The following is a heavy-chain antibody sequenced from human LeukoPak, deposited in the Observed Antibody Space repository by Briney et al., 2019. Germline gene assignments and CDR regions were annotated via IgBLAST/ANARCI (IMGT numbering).Heavy chain of an antibody. CDR2: FDPEDGET. J-gene: IGHJ5*02. CDR1: GYTLTELS. Sequence: ASVKVSCKVSGYTLTELSMHWVRQAPGKGLEWMGGFDPEDGETIYAQKFQGRVTMTEDTSTDTAYMELSSLRSEDTAVYYCATVHRIVGATNWFDPWGQGTLVTVSS. D-gene: IGHD1-26*01. CDR3: ATVHRIVGATNWFDP. V-gene: IGHV1-24*01.